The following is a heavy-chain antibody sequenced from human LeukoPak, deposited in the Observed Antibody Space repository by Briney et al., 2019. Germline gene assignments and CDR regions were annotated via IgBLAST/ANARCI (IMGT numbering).Heavy chain of an antibody. V-gene: IGHV1-69*05. D-gene: IGHD4-11*01. J-gene: IGHJ5*02. CDR3: ARDSYLGYSNYGWFDP. CDR2: IIPIFGTA. Sequence: SVKVSCKASGGTFSSYAISWVRQAPGQGLEWMGGIIPIFGTANYAQKFQGRVTITTDESTSTAYMELSSLRSEGTAVYYCARDSYLGYSNYGWFDPWGQGTPVTVSS. CDR1: GGTFSSYA.